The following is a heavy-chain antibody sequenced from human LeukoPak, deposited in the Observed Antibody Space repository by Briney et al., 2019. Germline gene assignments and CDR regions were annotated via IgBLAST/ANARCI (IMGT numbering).Heavy chain of an antibody. D-gene: IGHD5-18*01. Sequence: GASLRLSCAASGFTFSSYAMSWVRQAPGKGLEWVAVIWYDGSNKYYADSVKGRFTISRDNSKNTLYLQMNSLRAEDTAVYYCAKLVDTAMVEDAFDIWGQGTMVTVSS. CDR1: GFTFSSYA. CDR2: IWYDGSNK. J-gene: IGHJ3*02. V-gene: IGHV3-33*06. CDR3: AKLVDTAMVEDAFDI.